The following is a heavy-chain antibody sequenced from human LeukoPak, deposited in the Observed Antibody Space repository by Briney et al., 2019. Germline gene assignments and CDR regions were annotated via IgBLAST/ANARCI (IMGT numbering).Heavy chain of an antibody. D-gene: IGHD3-10*01. Sequence: PSETLSLTCTVPGGSISSDYWTWIRQPAGKGLEWIGRISSSVTTNYNPSLKSRVTMSVDTSKNQFSLNLTSVTAADTAVYYCARALPSGSGRGLDVWGQGTTVTVSS. J-gene: IGHJ6*02. CDR3: ARALPSGSGRGLDV. V-gene: IGHV4-4*07. CDR1: GGSISSDY. CDR2: ISSSVTT.